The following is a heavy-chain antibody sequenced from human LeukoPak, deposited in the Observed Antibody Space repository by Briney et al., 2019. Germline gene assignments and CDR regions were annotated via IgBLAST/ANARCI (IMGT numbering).Heavy chain of an antibody. CDR1: GDSLSSGTYY. Sequence: SETLSLTCSVSGDSLSSGTYYWAWIRQPPGKGLEWIGSIYYSGSTYYNPSLKSRVTISVDTSKNQFSLKLSSVTAADTAVYYCARDRAGSGYDFSYWGQGTLVTVSS. D-gene: IGHD5-12*01. V-gene: IGHV4-39*07. J-gene: IGHJ4*02. CDR3: ARDRAGSGYDFSY. CDR2: IYYSGST.